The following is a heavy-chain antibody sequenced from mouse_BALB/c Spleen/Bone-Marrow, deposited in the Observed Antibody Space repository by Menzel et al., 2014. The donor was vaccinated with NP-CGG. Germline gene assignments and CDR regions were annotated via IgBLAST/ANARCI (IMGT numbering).Heavy chain of an antibody. CDR3: ARGGAYWYFDV. Sequence: EVKLVESGPVLVKPGASVKISCKASGYTFTDYNMHWVKQSHGKSLEWIGYIYPYNGGTGYNQKFKNKATLTVDNSSSTAYMEFHSLTSEDSAVYYCARGGAYWYFDVWGAGTTVTVSS. J-gene: IGHJ1*01. CDR2: IYPYNGGT. V-gene: IGHV1S29*02. CDR1: GYTFTDYN.